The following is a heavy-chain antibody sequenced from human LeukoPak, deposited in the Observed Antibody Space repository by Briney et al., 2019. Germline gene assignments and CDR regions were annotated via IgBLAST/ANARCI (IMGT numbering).Heavy chain of an antibody. D-gene: IGHD3-10*01. V-gene: IGHV4-34*01. Sequence: KTSETLSLTCAVYGGSFSGYYWSWIRQPPGKGLEWIGEINHSGSTNYNPSLKSRVTISVDASKNQFSLKLSSVTAADTAVYYCARGPRKLWFGRDDAFDIWGQGTMVTVSS. CDR2: INHSGST. J-gene: IGHJ3*02. CDR3: ARGPRKLWFGRDDAFDI. CDR1: GGSFSGYY.